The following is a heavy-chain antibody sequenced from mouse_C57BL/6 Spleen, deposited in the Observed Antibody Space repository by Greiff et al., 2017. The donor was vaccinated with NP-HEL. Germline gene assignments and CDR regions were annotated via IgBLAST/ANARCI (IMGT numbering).Heavy chain of an antibody. Sequence: VQLQQSGPELVKPGASVKMSCKASGYTFTDYHMHWVKQSHGKSLEWIGYINPNNGGTSYNQKFKGKATLTVNKSSSTAYMELRSLTSEDSAVYYCASGYGSSYAYWGQGTLVTVSA. J-gene: IGHJ3*01. CDR1: GYTFTDYH. CDR3: ASGYGSSYAY. D-gene: IGHD1-1*01. V-gene: IGHV1-22*01. CDR2: INPNNGGT.